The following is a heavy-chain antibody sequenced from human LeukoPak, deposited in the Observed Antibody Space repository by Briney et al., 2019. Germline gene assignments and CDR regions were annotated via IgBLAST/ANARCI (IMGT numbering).Heavy chain of an antibody. V-gene: IGHV4-59*12. CDR3: ARESPGEWLGDY. CDR2: IYYSGST. J-gene: IGHJ4*02. Sequence: PSEALSHTCTVSGGSISSYYWSWIRQPPGKGLEWIGYIYYSGSTYYNPSLKSRVTISVDTSKNQFSLKLSSVTAADTAVYYCARESPGEWLGDYWGQGTLVTVSS. CDR1: GGSISSYY. D-gene: IGHD6-19*01.